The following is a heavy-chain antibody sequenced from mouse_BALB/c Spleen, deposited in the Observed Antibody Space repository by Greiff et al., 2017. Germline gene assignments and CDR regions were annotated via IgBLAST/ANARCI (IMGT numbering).Heavy chain of an antibody. J-gene: IGHJ1*01. CDR3: APSYYGSSYWYFDV. D-gene: IGHD1-1*01. CDR1: GFSLTSYG. Sequence: QVQLQQSGPSLVQPSQSLSITCTVSGFSLTSYGVHWVRQSPGKGLEWLGVIWRGGSTDYNAAFMSRLSITKDNSKSQVFFKMNSLQADDTAIYYCAPSYYGSSYWYFDVWGAGTTVTVSS. CDR2: IWRGGST. V-gene: IGHV2-5-1*01.